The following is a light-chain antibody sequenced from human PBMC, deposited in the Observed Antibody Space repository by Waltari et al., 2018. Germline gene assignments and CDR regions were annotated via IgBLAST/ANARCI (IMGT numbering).Light chain of an antibody. V-gene: IGLV2-14*03. CDR3: SSYTSSSTFV. Sequence: QSALTQPASVSGSPGQSITISCTGTTSDIGGYNYVPWYQHHPGKTPKLMIYDVNQRPSGDSDRFSGSKSGNTASLTISGLQAEDEADYYCSSYTSSSTFVFGTGTKVTVL. J-gene: IGLJ1*01. CDR1: TSDIGGYNY. CDR2: DVN.